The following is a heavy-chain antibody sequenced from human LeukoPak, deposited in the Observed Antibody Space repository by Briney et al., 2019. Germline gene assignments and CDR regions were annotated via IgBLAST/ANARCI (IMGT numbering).Heavy chain of an antibody. CDR2: IIPILGIA. CDR3: ARDVGQYYYGSGSYFNWFDP. D-gene: IGHD3-10*01. V-gene: IGHV1-69*04. CDR1: GYTFTSYY. J-gene: IGHJ5*02. Sequence: SVKVSCKASGYTFTSYYMHWVRQAPGQGLEWMGRIIPILGIANYAQKFQGRVTITADKSTSTAYMELSSLRSEDTAVYYCARDVGQYYYGSGSYFNWFDPWGQGTLVTVSS.